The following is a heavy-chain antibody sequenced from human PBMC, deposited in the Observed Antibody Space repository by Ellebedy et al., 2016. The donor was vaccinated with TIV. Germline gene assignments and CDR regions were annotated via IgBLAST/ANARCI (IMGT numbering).Heavy chain of an antibody. CDR2: IYPGDSDT. D-gene: IGHD4-17*01. J-gene: IGHJ4*02. V-gene: IGHV5-51*01. Sequence: GESLKISCTGSGYRFTNYWIGWVRQMPGKGLEWMGIIYPGDSDTRYSPSFQGQVTISADKSINTAYLQWSSLKASDSAIYYCAKADGDYYFEYWGQGTLVTISS. CDR1: GYRFTNYW. CDR3: AKADGDYYFEY.